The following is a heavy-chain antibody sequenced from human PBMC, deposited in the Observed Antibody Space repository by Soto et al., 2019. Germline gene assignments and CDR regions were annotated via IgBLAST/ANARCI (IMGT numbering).Heavy chain of an antibody. CDR3: ARDDYGSNSGAFDI. J-gene: IGHJ3*02. CDR2: IYFSGST. D-gene: IGHD4-17*01. CDR1: GGSINSGDYY. V-gene: IGHV4-31*03. Sequence: SETLSLTCTVSGGSINSGDYYWSWIRQHPGKGLEWIGHIYFSGSTSYNPSLKSRVTISINTSKNKFSLKLDSVTAADTAVYYCARDDYGSNSGAFDIWGQGAMVTVSS.